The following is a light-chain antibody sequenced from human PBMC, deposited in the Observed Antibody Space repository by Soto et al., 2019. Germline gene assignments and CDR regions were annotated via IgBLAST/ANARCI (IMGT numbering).Light chain of an antibody. Sequence: QSALTQPRSVSGSPGQSVTVSCIGTSSDVGDYNSVSWYQQHPGKAPKLMIYDVSKRPSGVPDRFSGSKSGNTASLIISGLQAEDEADYYCCSYVGGYSYVFGIGTKLTVL. CDR2: DVS. J-gene: IGLJ1*01. CDR3: CSYVGGYSYV. CDR1: SSDVGDYNS. V-gene: IGLV2-11*01.